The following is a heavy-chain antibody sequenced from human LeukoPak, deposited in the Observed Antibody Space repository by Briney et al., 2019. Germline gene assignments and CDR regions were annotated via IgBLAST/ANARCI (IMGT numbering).Heavy chain of an antibody. J-gene: IGHJ6*03. CDR3: ARGVYYYGSGSYYMDV. CDR2: INHSGST. V-gene: IGHV4-34*01. D-gene: IGHD3-10*01. CDR1: GGSFSGYY. Sequence: SETLSLTCAVYGGSFSGYYWSWIRQPPGKGLEWIGEINHSGSTNYNPSLKSRVTISVDTSKNQFSLKLSSVTAADTAVYYCARGVYYYGSGSYYMDVWGKGTTVTVSS.